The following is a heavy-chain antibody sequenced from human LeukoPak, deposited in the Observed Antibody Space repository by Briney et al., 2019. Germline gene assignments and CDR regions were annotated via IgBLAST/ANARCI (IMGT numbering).Heavy chain of an antibody. V-gene: IGHV1-2*02. CDR2: INPNSGGT. CDR1: GYTFTGYY. D-gene: IGHD2-2*01. J-gene: IGHJ5*02. Sequence: ASVKVSCKASGYTFTGYYMHWVRQAPGQGLEWMGWINPNSGGTNYAQKFQGRVTMTRDTSISTAYMELSRLRSDDTAVYYCARTLSVVVPAAKYNWFDPWGQGTLVTVSS. CDR3: ARTLSVVVPAAKYNWFDP.